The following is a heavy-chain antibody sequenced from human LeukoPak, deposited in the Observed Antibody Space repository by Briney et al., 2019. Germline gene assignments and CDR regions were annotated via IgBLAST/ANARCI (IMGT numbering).Heavy chain of an antibody. CDR1: GFTFSIYA. J-gene: IGHJ5*02. D-gene: IGHD2-15*01. V-gene: IGHV3-23*01. CDR2: ISGSGGST. Sequence: GGSLRLSCAPSGFTFSIYAMSWVRQSPGKGLEWVSAISGSGGSTYYADSVKGRFTISRDNSKNTLYLQMNSLRAEDTAVYYCAKDPRPVVVVAASWFDPWGQGTLVTVSS. CDR3: AKDPRPVVVVAASWFDP.